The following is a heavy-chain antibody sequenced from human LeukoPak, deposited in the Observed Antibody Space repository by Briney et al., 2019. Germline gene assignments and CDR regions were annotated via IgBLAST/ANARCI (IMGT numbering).Heavy chain of an antibody. D-gene: IGHD1-26*01. Sequence: PSETLSLTCAVYGGSFSGYYWSWIRQPPGKGLEWIGEINHSGSTNYNPSLKSRVTISVDTSKNQFSLKLSSVTAADTAVYYCARDRGGSYVEHWGQGTLVTVSS. J-gene: IGHJ1*01. CDR2: INHSGST. V-gene: IGHV4-34*01. CDR3: ARDRGGSYVEH. CDR1: GGSFSGYY.